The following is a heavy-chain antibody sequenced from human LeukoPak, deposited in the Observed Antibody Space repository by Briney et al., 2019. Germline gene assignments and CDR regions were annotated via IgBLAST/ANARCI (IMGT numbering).Heavy chain of an antibody. CDR1: GFTFSNYA. J-gene: IGHJ5*01. CDR2: LSDNGGSP. V-gene: IGHV3-23*01. D-gene: IGHD2-21*01. CDR3: AKDPETYSSRWFDS. Sequence: GGSLRLSCAASGFTFSNYAMSWVRQAPGKGLEWVSSLSDNGGSPYYADSVKGRFTISRDNSKNTLYLHMNSLRVEDTTVYYCAKDPETYSSRWFDSWGQGTLVTVSS.